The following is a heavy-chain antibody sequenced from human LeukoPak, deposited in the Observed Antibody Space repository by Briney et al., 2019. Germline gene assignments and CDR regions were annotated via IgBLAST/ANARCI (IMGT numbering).Heavy chain of an antibody. CDR3: ARRKYQLLLGWFDP. Sequence: SETLSLTCAVYGGPFSGYYWSWIRQPPGKGLEWIGEINHSGSTNYNPSLKSRVTISVDTSKNQFSLKLSSVTAADTAVYYCARRKYQLLLGWFDPWGQGTLVTVSS. J-gene: IGHJ5*02. V-gene: IGHV4-34*01. CDR1: GGPFSGYY. D-gene: IGHD2-2*01. CDR2: INHSGST.